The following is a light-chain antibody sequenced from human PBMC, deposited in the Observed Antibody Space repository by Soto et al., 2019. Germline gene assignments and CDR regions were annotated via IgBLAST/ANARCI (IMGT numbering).Light chain of an antibody. J-gene: IGLJ2*01. Sequence: QSALIQPPSVSGSPGQSVTISCTGTSSDVGSCDYVSWYQQHPGTVPQPMIYIVNTRPSGVPDRFSGSKSGSTASMTISGLQAEDEADYYCSSYAVNNKVIFGGGTKLTVL. CDR1: SSDVGSCDY. CDR3: SSYAVNNKVI. V-gene: IGLV2-8*01. CDR2: IVN.